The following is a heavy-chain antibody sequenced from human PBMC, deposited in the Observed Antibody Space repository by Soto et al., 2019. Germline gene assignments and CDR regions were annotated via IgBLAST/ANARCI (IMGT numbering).Heavy chain of an antibody. V-gene: IGHV4-39*01. J-gene: IGHJ6*02. D-gene: IGHD6-13*01. Sequence: SETLSLTCTVSGGSISSSSYYWGWIRQPPGKGLEWIGSIYYSGSTYYNPSLKSRVTISVDTSKNQFSLKLSSVTAADTAVYYCARKGTVRYSSSWYSDYYGMDVWGQGTTVTVSS. CDR2: IYYSGST. CDR3: ARKGTVRYSSSWYSDYYGMDV. CDR1: GGSISSSSYY.